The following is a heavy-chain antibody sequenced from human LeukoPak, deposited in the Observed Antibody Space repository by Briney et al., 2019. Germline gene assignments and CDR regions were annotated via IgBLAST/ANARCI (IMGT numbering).Heavy chain of an antibody. D-gene: IGHD2-2*01. Sequence: GGSLRLSCAASGFTFSSYAMSWVRQAPGKGLEWVSAISGSGGSTYYADSVKGRFTISRDNSKNTLYLQMNSLRAEDTAVYYCAKDRAGYCSSASCYASDYWGQGTLVTVSS. V-gene: IGHV3-23*01. CDR1: GFTFSSYA. CDR3: AKDRAGYCSSASCYASDY. J-gene: IGHJ4*02. CDR2: ISGSGGST.